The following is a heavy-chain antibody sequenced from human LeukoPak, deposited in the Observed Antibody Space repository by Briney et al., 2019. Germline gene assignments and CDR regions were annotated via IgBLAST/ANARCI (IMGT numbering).Heavy chain of an antibody. D-gene: IGHD3-16*01. CDR2: IIPIFGTA. CDR1: GGTFISYA. CDR3: ARGGLFQFDY. V-gene: IGHV1-69*05. J-gene: IGHJ4*02. Sequence: SVKVSCKASGGTFISYAISWVRQAPGQGLEWMGGIIPIFGTANYAQKFQGRVTITTDESTSTAYMELSSLRFEDTAVYYCARGGLFQFDYWGQGTLVTVSS.